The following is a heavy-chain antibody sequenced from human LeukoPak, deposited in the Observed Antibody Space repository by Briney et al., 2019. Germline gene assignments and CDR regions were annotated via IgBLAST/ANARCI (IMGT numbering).Heavy chain of an antibody. D-gene: IGHD3-10*01. CDR3: ARWFGELFDY. J-gene: IGHJ4*02. CDR2: IKQDGSEK. Sequence: GGSLRFSGEAPEFTFIGIWMSGVGRAPGKGREWVAKIKQDGSEKYYVDSVKGRFTISRDNAKNSLYLQMNSLRAEDTAVYYCARWFGELFDYWGQGTLVTVSS. CDR1: EFTFIGIW. V-gene: IGHV3-7*01.